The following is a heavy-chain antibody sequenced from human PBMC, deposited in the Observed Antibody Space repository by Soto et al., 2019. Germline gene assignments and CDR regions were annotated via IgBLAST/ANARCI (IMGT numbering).Heavy chain of an antibody. D-gene: IGHD7-27*01. J-gene: IGHJ4*02. CDR3: AKVWDGGHWVIDS. V-gene: IGHV3-23*01. CDR2: ISGSGDYT. Sequence: EVQLLESGGGSVQPGGSLRLSCAASGFTFNTYAMTWVRQAPGKGLEWVSSISGSGDYTYYADSVKGRFTISRDNSKNTLYLQINSLRAEDTAIYYCAKVWDGGHWVIDSWGRGTLVTVSS. CDR1: GFTFNTYA.